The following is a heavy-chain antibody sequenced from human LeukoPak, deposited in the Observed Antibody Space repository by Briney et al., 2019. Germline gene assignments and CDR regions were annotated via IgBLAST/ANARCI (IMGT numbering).Heavy chain of an antibody. J-gene: IGHJ4*02. V-gene: IGHV3-23*01. CDR1: GFTFTDFA. D-gene: IGHD2-2*01. CDR3: ASPFVAPRYCSSTSCHPNDY. CDR2: ISASGTIT. Sequence: GGSLRLSCAASGFTFTDFAMNWVRQAPGKGLEWVSTISASGTITYYADSVKGRCTISRDYSKNTVYLQMNSLRAEDTAVYYCASPFVAPRYCSSTSCHPNDYWGQGTLVTVSS.